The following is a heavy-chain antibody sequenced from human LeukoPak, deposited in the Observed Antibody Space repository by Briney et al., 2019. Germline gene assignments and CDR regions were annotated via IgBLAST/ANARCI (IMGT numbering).Heavy chain of an antibody. CDR3: AREGYSGTFDY. CDR1: GGSISSYY. Sequence: PSETLSLTCTVSGGSISSYYWSWIRQPPGKGLEWIGYIYYTGSTDYNPSLKRRITISVDTSNNQVSLKLSSVTAADTAVYYCAREGYSGTFDYWGQGTLVTVSS. V-gene: IGHV4-59*01. D-gene: IGHD1-26*01. CDR2: IYYTGST. J-gene: IGHJ4*02.